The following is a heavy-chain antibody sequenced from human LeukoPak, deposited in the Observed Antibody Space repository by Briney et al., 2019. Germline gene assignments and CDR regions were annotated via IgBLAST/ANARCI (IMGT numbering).Heavy chain of an antibody. V-gene: IGHV4-59*01. CDR1: GGSISHYY. CDR2: IYYSDVA. J-gene: IGHJ3*02. D-gene: IGHD2-8*02. CDR3: ASDSGGRRDAFNI. Sequence: PSETLSLTCTVSGGSISHYYWTWIRQPPGKGLEWIGYIYYSDVANYNPSLKSRVSISVDTSKNQFSLKLTSVTAADTAAYYCASDSGGRRDAFNIWGQGTMVTVSS.